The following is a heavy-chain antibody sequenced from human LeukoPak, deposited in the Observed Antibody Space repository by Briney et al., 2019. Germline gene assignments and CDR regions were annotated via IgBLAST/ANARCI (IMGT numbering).Heavy chain of an antibody. CDR1: GFTFSSYA. J-gene: IGHJ3*02. CDR2: TSGSGGST. CDR3: AKDLLRYFGWFPQGAFDI. Sequence: PGGSLRLSCAASGFTFSSYAMSWVRQAPGKGLEWVSATSGSGGSTYYADSVKGRFTISRDNSKNTLYLQMNSLRAEDTAVYYCAKDLLRYFGWFPQGAFDIWGQGTMVTVSS. D-gene: IGHD3-9*01. V-gene: IGHV3-23*01.